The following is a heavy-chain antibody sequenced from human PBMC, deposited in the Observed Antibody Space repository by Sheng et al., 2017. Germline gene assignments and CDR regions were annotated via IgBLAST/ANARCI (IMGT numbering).Heavy chain of an antibody. J-gene: IGHJ3*01. V-gene: IGHV1-69*13. CDR2: IIPIFGTV. CDR1: GYTFKNYG. Sequence: GPEVKKPGASVKVSCKASGYTFKNYGITWVRQAPGQGLEWMGGIIPIFGTVNYAQKFQGRVTFTADESTGTAYMELNSLRFEDTAMYYCARSPLHCSATSCYDTFDLWGQGTLVTVSS. D-gene: IGHD2-2*01. CDR3: ARSPLHCSATSCYDTFDL.